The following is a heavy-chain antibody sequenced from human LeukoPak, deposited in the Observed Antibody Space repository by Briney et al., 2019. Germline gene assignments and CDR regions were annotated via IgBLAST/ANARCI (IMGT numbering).Heavy chain of an antibody. Sequence: SVKVSCKASGGTFSSYAISWVRQAPGQGLEWMGRIIPILGIANYAQKFQGRVTITADKSTSTAYMELSSLRSEDTAVYYCARDTHPGGDGYNYWGQGTLVTVPS. D-gene: IGHD5-24*01. J-gene: IGHJ4*02. CDR3: ARDTHPGGDGYNY. V-gene: IGHV1-69*04. CDR1: GGTFSSYA. CDR2: IIPILGIA.